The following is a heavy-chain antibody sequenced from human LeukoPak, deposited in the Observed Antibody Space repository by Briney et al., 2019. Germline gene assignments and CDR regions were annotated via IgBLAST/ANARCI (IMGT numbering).Heavy chain of an antibody. CDR3: ARGRDIVVVPAAVASGFDP. CDR2: IKQDGSEK. V-gene: IGHV3-7*01. CDR1: GFTFSSYW. Sequence: PGGSLRLSCAASGFTFSSYWMSWVRQAPGKGLEWVANIKQDGSEKYCVDSVKGRFTISRDNAKNSLYLQMNSLRAEDTAVYYCARGRDIVVVPAAVASGFDPWGQGTLVTVSS. J-gene: IGHJ5*02. D-gene: IGHD2-2*01.